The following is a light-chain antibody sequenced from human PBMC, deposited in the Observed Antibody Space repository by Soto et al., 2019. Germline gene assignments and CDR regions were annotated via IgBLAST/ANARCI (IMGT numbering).Light chain of an antibody. V-gene: IGKV2-28*01. CDR2: LGS. CDR3: MQALQSPWT. J-gene: IGKJ1*01. Sequence: IVLTQKRLSLPVSSVAPGSLPCRPSHILLHSDGYNCLDWYLQKPGQSPQLLIYLGSYRASGVPDRFSGSGSGTDFTLKISRVEAEDVGVYYCMQALQSPWTLGQGTKVDIK. CDR1: HILLHSDGYNC.